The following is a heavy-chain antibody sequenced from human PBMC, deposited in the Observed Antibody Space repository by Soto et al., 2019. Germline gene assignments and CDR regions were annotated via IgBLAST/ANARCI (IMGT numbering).Heavy chain of an antibody. V-gene: IGHV1-69*13. J-gene: IGHJ3*02. CDR1: GGTFSNYA. CDR3: ARELPPGPWTFREDAFDI. D-gene: IGHD1-1*01. CDR2: IIPIFGTT. Sequence: SVKVSCKASGGTFSNYAFSWVRQAPGQGLDWMGTIIPIFGTTNFAQKFQGRVTMTADESTTTVYMELSSLRSDDTAIYYCARELPPGPWTFREDAFDIWGQGTTVTVSS.